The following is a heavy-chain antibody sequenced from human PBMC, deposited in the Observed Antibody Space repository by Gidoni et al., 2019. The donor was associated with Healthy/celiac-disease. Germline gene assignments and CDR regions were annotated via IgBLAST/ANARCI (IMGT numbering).Heavy chain of an antibody. CDR2: IRSSSSYI. CDR1: VFTFSSYR. V-gene: IGHV3-21*01. Sequence: EVQLVESGGGLVKPGGSLRLSCAASVFTFSSYRMNWVRQAPAKGLECVSSIRSSSSYINYADSVKGRFTISRDNAKNALYLQMNSLRAEDTAVYYCAREGANNYYGSGSTFDYWGQGTLVTVSS. J-gene: IGHJ4*02. CDR3: AREGANNYYGSGSTFDY. D-gene: IGHD3-10*01.